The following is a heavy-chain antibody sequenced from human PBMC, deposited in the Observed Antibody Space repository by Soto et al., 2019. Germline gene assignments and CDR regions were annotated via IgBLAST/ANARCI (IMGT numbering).Heavy chain of an antibody. CDR2: IYYSGST. D-gene: IGHD3-22*01. V-gene: IGHV4-59*08. Sequence: SETLSLTCTVSGGSISSYYWSWIRQPPGKGLEWIGYIYYSGSTNYNPSLKSRVTISVDTSKNQFSLKLSSVTAADTAVYYCARTDYYDRQYFDYWGQGTLVTVSS. CDR3: ARTDYYDRQYFDY. J-gene: IGHJ4*02. CDR1: GGSISSYY.